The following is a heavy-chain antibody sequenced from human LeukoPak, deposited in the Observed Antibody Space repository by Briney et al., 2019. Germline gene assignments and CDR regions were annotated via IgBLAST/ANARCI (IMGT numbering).Heavy chain of an antibody. CDR1: GYTFTTYG. CDR2: ISAYNGNT. D-gene: IGHD3-9*01. Sequence: ASVKVSCKASGYTFTTYGINWVRQATGQGLEWMGWISAYNGNTNYAQKLQGRVTMTTDTSTSTAYMELRSLRSDDTAVYYCARDGRYYDILSGYGMDLWGQGTTVTVSS. V-gene: IGHV1-18*04. J-gene: IGHJ6*02. CDR3: ARDGRYYDILSGYGMDL.